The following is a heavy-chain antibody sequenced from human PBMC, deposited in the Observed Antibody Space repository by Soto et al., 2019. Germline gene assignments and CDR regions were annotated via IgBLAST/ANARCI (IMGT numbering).Heavy chain of an antibody. CDR2: ISVSGVST. J-gene: IGHJ4*02. CDR1: GYSFSSYS. Sequence: EVHLLESGGGLVQPGGSLRLSCAASGYSFSSYSMSWVRQALGMGLEWVSAISVSGVSTNYADSVRGRFTISRDNSKNALSLQMTSLRAEDTAVYYCAKASSSNVYNFDSWGQGTLVTVSS. CDR3: AKASSSNVYNFDS. V-gene: IGHV3-23*01. D-gene: IGHD1-1*01.